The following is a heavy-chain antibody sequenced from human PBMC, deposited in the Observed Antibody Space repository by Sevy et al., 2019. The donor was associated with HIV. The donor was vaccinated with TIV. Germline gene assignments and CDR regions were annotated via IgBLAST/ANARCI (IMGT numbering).Heavy chain of an antibody. Sequence: ASVKVSCKASGYTFTSYGISWVRQAPGQGLEWMGWISAYNGNTNYAQKLQGRVTMTTDTSTSTAYMELRSLRSDDTAVYYCAKGFCSGATCPRDYYYYGMDVWGQGTTVTVSS. CDR1: GYTFTSYG. CDR3: AKGFCSGATCPRDYYYYGMDV. V-gene: IGHV1-18*01. D-gene: IGHD2-15*01. J-gene: IGHJ6*02. CDR2: ISAYNGNT.